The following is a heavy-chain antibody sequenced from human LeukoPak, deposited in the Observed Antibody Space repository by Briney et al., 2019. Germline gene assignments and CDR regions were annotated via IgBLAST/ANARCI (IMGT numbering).Heavy chain of an antibody. J-gene: IGHJ4*02. Sequence: GSLRLSCAASGFTFSSYAMSWVRQAPGKGLEWVSGISGSGGSTYYADSVKGRFTISRDNAKNSVYLQMNSLRAEDTAVYYCARDDYLGYWGQGTLVTVSS. V-gene: IGHV3-23*01. CDR2: ISGSGGST. CDR3: ARDDYLGY. D-gene: IGHD3-16*01. CDR1: GFTFSSYA.